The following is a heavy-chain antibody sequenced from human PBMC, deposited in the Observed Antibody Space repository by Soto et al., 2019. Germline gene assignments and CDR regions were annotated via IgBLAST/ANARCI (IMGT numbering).Heavy chain of an antibody. J-gene: IGHJ4*02. Sequence: ASVKVSCKVSGYTLTELSMHCVRQAPGKGLEWMGGFDPEDGETIYAQKFRGRVTMTEDTSTDTAYMELSSLRSEDTAVYYCATLFVVVPAATKDYWGQGTLVTVSS. CDR2: FDPEDGET. V-gene: IGHV1-24*01. CDR1: GYTLTELS. CDR3: ATLFVVVPAATKDY. D-gene: IGHD2-2*01.